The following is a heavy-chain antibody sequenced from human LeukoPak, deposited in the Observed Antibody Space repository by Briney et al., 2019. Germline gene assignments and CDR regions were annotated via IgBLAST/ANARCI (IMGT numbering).Heavy chain of an antibody. J-gene: IGHJ4*02. CDR3: ARDRGYSSSWWPVFDY. V-gene: IGHV1-3*01. D-gene: IGHD6-13*01. Sequence: ASVKVSCKASGYTFTSYAMHWVRQAPGQRLEWMGWINAGNGNTKYSQKSQGRVTITRDTSASTAYMELSSLRSEDTAVYYCARDRGYSSSWWPVFDYWGQGTLVTVSS. CDR2: INAGNGNT. CDR1: GYTFTSYA.